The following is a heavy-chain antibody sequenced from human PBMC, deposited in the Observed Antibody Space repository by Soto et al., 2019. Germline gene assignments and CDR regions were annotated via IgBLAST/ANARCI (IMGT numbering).Heavy chain of an antibody. V-gene: IGHV1-3*01. CDR3: ARDKGVGSGGYLSFGLGYYFDY. D-gene: IGHD6-19*01. CDR1: GYTFTSYA. Sequence: QVQLVQSGAEVKKPGASVKVSCKASGYTFTSYAMHWVRQAPGQRLEWMGWINAGNGNTKYSQKFQGRVTITRDTSASTADMELSSLRSEGTAVYYCARDKGVGSGGYLSFGLGYYFDYWGQGTLVTVSS. J-gene: IGHJ4*02. CDR2: INAGNGNT.